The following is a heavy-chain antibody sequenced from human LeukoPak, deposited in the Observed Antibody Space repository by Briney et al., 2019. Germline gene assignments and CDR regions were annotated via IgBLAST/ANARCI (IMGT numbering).Heavy chain of an antibody. CDR3: AGGYKYAYYNYYYMDV. D-gene: IGHD5-24*01. CDR2: ISYSGST. J-gene: IGHJ6*03. CDR1: GDSISGYY. Sequence: PSETLSLTCTVSGDSISGYYLTWIRQSPGKGLECIGYISYSGSTNYNPSLKSRVTISVDTSKNQFSLKLSSVTAADTAVYYCAGGYKYAYYNYYYMDVWGKGTTVTVSS. V-gene: IGHV4-59*01.